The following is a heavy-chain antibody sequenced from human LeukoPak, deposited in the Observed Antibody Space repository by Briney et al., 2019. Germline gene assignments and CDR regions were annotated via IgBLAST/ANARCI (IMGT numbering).Heavy chain of an antibody. CDR1: GLTFSSYS. Sequence: GSLRLSCAGSGLTFSSYSMGWVRQAPGKGLEWVANIKDSGIEKEYVDSVKGRFTISRDNAKNSLYLQMNSLRVEDTALYFCARWRGAQSEFDYWGQGTRVTVSS. J-gene: IGHJ4*02. V-gene: IGHV3-7*01. CDR2: IKDSGIEK. CDR3: ARWRGAQSEFDY. D-gene: IGHD3-3*01.